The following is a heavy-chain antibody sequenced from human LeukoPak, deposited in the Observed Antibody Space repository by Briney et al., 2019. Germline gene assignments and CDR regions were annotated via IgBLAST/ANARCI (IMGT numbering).Heavy chain of an antibody. CDR2: INPSGDFR. J-gene: IGHJ4*02. D-gene: IGHD6-19*01. CDR3: ARGLVIAVTGWGPWELPPSGHDY. CDR1: GYTFGTHW. V-gene: IGHV1-46*01. Sequence: ASVKVSCKPSGYTFGTHWMHWVRQAPGQGLEWMAIINPSGDFRSYAQKFQGRVTVTRDMSTRTVYMELSDLRPEDTALYYCARGLVIAVTGWGPWELPPSGHDYWGQGTLVTVSS.